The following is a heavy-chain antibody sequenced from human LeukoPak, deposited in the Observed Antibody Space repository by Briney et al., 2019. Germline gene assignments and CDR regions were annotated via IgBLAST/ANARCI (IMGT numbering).Heavy chain of an antibody. CDR3: AKEGTTVTTAPFDY. Sequence: GGSLRLSCAASGFTFSSYAMSWVRQAPGKGLEWVSVISDSGGSTYHADSVKGRFTISRDNSKNTLYLQMNSLRAEDTAVYYCAKEGTTVTTAPFDYWGQGTLVTVSS. D-gene: IGHD4-17*01. CDR2: ISDSGGST. J-gene: IGHJ4*02. V-gene: IGHV3-23*01. CDR1: GFTFSSYA.